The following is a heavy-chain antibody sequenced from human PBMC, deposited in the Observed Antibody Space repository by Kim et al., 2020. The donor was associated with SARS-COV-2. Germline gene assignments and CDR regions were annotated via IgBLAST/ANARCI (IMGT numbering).Heavy chain of an antibody. CDR1: GGTFSSYA. V-gene: IGHV1-69*04. D-gene: IGHD5-12*01. Sequence: SVKVSCKASGGTFSSYAISWVRQAPGQGLEWMGRIIPILGIANYAQKFQGRVTITADKSTSTAYMELSSLRSEDTAVYYCARDRGYDFSGDYYYGMDVWGQGTTVTVSS. CDR3: ARDRGYDFSGDYYYGMDV. CDR2: IIPILGIA. J-gene: IGHJ6*02.